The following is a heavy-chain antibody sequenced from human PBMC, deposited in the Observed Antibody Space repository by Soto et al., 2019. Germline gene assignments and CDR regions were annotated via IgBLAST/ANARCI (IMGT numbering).Heavy chain of an antibody. CDR3: ARGGVGYVVFDY. J-gene: IGHJ4*02. Sequence: QVQLVESGGGVVQPGRSLRLSCAASGFTFSSYGMHWVRQAPGKGLEWVAVIWHDGRNKYYADSVKGRFTISRDNSKNTLYLQMQSLRDEDKAVYYCARGGVGYVVFDYWGQGTLVTVSS. D-gene: IGHD5-12*01. CDR2: IWHDGRNK. CDR1: GFTFSSYG. V-gene: IGHV3-33*01.